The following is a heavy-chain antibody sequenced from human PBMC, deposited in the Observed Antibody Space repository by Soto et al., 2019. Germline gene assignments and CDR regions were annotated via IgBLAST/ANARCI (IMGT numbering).Heavy chain of an antibody. CDR3: ARGEAAAATYGMDV. D-gene: IGHD6-13*01. J-gene: IGHJ6*02. Sequence: PGESLKISCKGSGYTFTNYWIGWVRQMPGKGLEWMGLVYPGDSDTTYSPSFQGQVTMSADKSINTAYLQWSSLKASDTAMYYCARGEAAAATYGMDVWGQGTTVTVSS. V-gene: IGHV5-51*01. CDR1: GYTFTNYW. CDR2: VYPGDSDT.